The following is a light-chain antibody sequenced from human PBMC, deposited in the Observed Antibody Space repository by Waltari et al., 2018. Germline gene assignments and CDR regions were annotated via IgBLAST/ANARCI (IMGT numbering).Light chain of an antibody. V-gene: IGLV2-14*03. CDR2: DVT. J-gene: IGLJ2*01. Sequence: QSALTQPASVSGSPGQSITISCTGTSGDVGGYDYVSWYQQHPGKAPKLVIYDVTNRPSGSSDRFSGSKSGTTASLRISGLQAEDEADYFCSSWTTSDTRKVIFGGGTKLTVL. CDR1: SGDVGGYDY. CDR3: SSWTTSDTRKVI.